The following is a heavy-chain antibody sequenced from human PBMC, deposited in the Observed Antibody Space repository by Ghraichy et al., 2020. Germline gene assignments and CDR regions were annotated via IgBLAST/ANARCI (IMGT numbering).Heavy chain of an antibody. Sequence: SCAASGFTFNNYAMSWVRQAPGKGLEWVSGISGSGNSASYADSVKGRFTISRDNSKNTLYLQMNSLRAEDTAVYYCAKAYSGWYTFDYWGQGTLVTVSS. J-gene: IGHJ4*02. V-gene: IGHV3-23*01. CDR2: ISGSGNSA. D-gene: IGHD6-19*01. CDR1: GFTFNNYA. CDR3: AKAYSGWYTFDY.